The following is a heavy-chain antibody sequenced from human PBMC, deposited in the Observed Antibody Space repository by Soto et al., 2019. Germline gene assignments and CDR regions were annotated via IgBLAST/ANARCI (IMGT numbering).Heavy chain of an antibody. CDR3: ARKGGWSVAALKAPLDY. CDR1: GFTFSSYS. Sequence: EVQLVESGGGLVKPGGSLRLSCAASGFTFSSYSMIWVRQAPGKGLEWVSSISSSSNYIYYADSVKGRLTISRDNAKNSLYLQMNSLRAEDTAVYYCARKGGWSVAALKAPLDYWGQGTLVTVSS. D-gene: IGHD3-3*01. CDR2: ISSSSNYI. V-gene: IGHV3-21*01. J-gene: IGHJ4*02.